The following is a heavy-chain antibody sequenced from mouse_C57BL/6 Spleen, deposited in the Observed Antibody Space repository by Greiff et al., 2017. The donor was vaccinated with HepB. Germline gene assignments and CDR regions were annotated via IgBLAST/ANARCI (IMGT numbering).Heavy chain of an antibody. CDR3: ARTVSNWYFDV. J-gene: IGHJ1*03. V-gene: IGHV1-50*01. Sequence: QVQLQQPGAELVKPGASVKLSSKASGYTFTSYWMQWVKQRPGQGLEWIGEIDPSDSYTNYNQKFKGKATLTVDTSSSTAYMQLSSLTSEDSAVYYCARTVSNWYFDVWGTGTTVTVSS. CDR2: IDPSDSYT. CDR1: GYTFTSYW. D-gene: IGHD1-1*01.